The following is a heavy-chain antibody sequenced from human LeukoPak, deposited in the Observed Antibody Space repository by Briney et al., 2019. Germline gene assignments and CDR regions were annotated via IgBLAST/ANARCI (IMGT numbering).Heavy chain of an antibody. CDR3: ARLRQQPKHWFDP. CDR2: INPNSGGT. J-gene: IGHJ5*02. D-gene: IGHD6-13*01. Sequence: GASVKVSCKASGYTFTGYYMHWVRQAPGQGLEWMGWINPNSGGTNYAQKFQGRVTMTRDTSISTAYMELSRLRSDDTAVYDCARLRQQPKHWFDPWGQGTLVTVSS. V-gene: IGHV1-2*02. CDR1: GYTFTGYY.